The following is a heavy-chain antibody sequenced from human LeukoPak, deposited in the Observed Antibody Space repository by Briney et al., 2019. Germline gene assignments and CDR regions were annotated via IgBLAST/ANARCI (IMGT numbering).Heavy chain of an antibody. CDR2: FSASCGRT. V-gene: IGHV3-23*01. CDR1: GFTFSSCA. CDR3: AKVDIGADGTGVY. D-gene: IGHD6-13*01. Sequence: GGSLTLSWAASGFTFSSCARSWGRRARGGGEEWVSVFSASCGRTYYADSVRRGLTISGDYSKNTLFLQDNSLRPGDATFYCGAKVDIGADGTGVYWGQGPLVRVSS. J-gene: IGHJ4*02.